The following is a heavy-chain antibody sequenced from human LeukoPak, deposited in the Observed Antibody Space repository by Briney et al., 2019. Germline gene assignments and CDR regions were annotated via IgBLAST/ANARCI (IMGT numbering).Heavy chain of an antibody. V-gene: IGHV4-34*01. D-gene: IGHD6-13*01. CDR2: INHSGST. Sequence: SETLSLTCAVYGGSFSGYYWSWIRQPPGKGLEWIGEINHSGSTNYNPSPKSRVTISVDTSKNQFSLKLSSVTAADTAVYYCARGPVPTGSSWYNWFDPWGQGTLVTVSS. J-gene: IGHJ5*02. CDR1: GGSFSGYY. CDR3: ARGPVPTGSSWYNWFDP.